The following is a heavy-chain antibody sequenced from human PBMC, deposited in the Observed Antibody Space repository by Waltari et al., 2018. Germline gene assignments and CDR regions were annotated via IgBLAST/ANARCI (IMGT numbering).Heavy chain of an antibody. CDR3: TRFPDDYSNSFDY. V-gene: IGHV3-30*03. CDR1: GFTLSDYA. CDR2: KSNDGKIE. J-gene: IGHJ4*02. Sequence: QVQLVESGGGVVQPGRSLRLSCAASGFTLSDYAMHWVRQGPGKGVEWLANKSNDGKIEQYADSAKGRFTISRDNAKNMLYLQLNSLRPQDTAVYYCTRFPDDYSNSFDYWGQGTLITVSS. D-gene: IGHD4-4*01.